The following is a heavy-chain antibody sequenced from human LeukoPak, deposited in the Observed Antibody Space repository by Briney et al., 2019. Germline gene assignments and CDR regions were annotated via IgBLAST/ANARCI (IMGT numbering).Heavy chain of an antibody. Sequence: SETLSLTCTVSGGSISSGDYYWSWIRQPPGKGLEWIGYIYYSGSTYYNPSLKSRVTISVDTSKNQFSLKLSSVTAADTAMYYCARGGAAPGEYFQLWGQGTLVTVSS. D-gene: IGHD6-13*01. CDR1: GGSISSGDYY. CDR3: ARGGAAPGEYFQL. CDR2: IYYSGST. J-gene: IGHJ1*01. V-gene: IGHV4-30-4*08.